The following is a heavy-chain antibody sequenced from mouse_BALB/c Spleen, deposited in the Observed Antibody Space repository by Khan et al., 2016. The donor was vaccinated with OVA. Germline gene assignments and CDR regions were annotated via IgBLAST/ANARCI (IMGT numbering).Heavy chain of an antibody. D-gene: IGHD2-3*01. CDR1: GYTFTDYP. Sequence: QVQLQQSGPELVRPGVSVKISCKGAGYTFTDYPMYWVKQSHAESLEWIGLISTYSGNTNYNQKFKGKATMTVDKSSPTAYMELARLTSEDSAMYYCARPAYDGYYDYWGQGTTLTVSS. V-gene: IGHV1S137*01. CDR3: ARPAYDGYYDY. J-gene: IGHJ2*01. CDR2: ISTYSGNT.